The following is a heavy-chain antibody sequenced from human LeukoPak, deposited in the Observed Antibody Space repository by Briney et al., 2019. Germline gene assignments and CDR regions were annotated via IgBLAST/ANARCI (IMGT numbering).Heavy chain of an antibody. J-gene: IGHJ6*02. CDR2: TYYSGST. CDR1: GGSISSYY. V-gene: IGHV4-59*01. Sequence: SETLSLTCTVSGGSISSYYWNWIRQPPGKGLEWIGYTYYSGSTNYNPSLKSQVTISVDTSKEQFSLKLNSVTAADTAVYYCASRSGRNYYGMDVWGQGTTVTVSS. D-gene: IGHD3-10*01. CDR3: ASRSGRNYYGMDV.